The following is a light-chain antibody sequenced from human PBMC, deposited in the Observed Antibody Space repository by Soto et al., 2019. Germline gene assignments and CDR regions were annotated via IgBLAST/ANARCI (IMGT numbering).Light chain of an antibody. CDR2: GAS. CDR3: QQYHEWPIT. J-gene: IGKJ5*01. V-gene: IGKV3-20*01. CDR1: QSVSSTY. Sequence: EIVLTQSPGTLSLSPGERATLSCRASQSVSSTYLAWYQQKPGQAPRLLIYGASSRATGIPDRFSGSGSGTEFTLTISSLQSEDFAVYYCQQYHEWPITFGQGTRLEIK.